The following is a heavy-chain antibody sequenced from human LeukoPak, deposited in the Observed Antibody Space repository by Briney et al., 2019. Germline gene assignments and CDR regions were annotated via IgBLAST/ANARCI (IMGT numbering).Heavy chain of an antibody. Sequence: SETLSLTCTVSGYSISSGYYWGWIRQPPGEGLEWIGSIYHSGSTYYNPSLKSRVTISVDTSKNQFSLKLSSVTAADTAVYYCARDGRSFDYWGQGTLVTVSS. CDR2: IYHSGST. CDR3: ARDGRSFDY. CDR1: GYSISSGYY. J-gene: IGHJ4*02. V-gene: IGHV4-38-2*02.